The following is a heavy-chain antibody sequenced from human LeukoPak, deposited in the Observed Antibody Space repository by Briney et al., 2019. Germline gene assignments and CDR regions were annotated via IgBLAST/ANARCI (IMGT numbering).Heavy chain of an antibody. CDR3: ARGGYYDSSGYPYWYFDL. D-gene: IGHD3-22*01. J-gene: IGHJ2*01. CDR1: GGSISSGGYS. Sequence: SETLSLTCAVSGGSISSGGYSWSWLRQPPGKGLEWIGYIYHSGSTYYNPSLKSRVTISVDRSKNQFSLKLSSVTAADTAVYYCARGGYYDSSGYPYWYFDLWGRGTLVTVSS. V-gene: IGHV4-30-2*01. CDR2: IYHSGST.